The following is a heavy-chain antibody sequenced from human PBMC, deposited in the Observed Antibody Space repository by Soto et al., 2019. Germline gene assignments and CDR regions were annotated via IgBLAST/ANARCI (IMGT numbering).Heavy chain of an antibody. J-gene: IGHJ4*02. D-gene: IGHD3-10*01. CDR2: IYHSGST. CDR3: ASLGGYGSGALHY. V-gene: IGHV4-30-2*01. Sequence: QLQLQDSGSGLVKPSQTLSLTCAVSGGSISSGGYSWSWIRQPPGKGLEWIGYIYHSGSTYYNPSIKRRVTISVDRSKNQFSLKLSSVTAADTAVYYCASLGGYGSGALHYWGQGTLVTVSS. CDR1: GGSISSGGYS.